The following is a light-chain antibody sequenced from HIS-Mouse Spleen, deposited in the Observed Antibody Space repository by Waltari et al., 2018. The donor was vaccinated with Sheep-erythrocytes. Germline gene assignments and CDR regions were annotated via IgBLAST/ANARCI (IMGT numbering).Light chain of an antibody. CDR1: SSDVGGYNY. Sequence: QSALTQPPSASGSPGQSVTISCPGTSSDVGGYNYVSWYQPHPGKAPKLMIYEVSKRPSGVPDRFSGLQAEDEADYYCSSYAGSNNWVFGGGTKLTVL. V-gene: IGLV2-8*01. CDR3: SSYAGSNNWV. CDR2: EVS. J-gene: IGLJ3*02.